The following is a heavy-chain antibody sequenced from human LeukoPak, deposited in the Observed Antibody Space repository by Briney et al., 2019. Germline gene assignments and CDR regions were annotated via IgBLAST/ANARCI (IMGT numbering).Heavy chain of an antibody. D-gene: IGHD3-22*01. CDR2: ISSSSSYI. CDR3: ARDSSGYYRPFDY. CDR1: GFTFSSYS. Sequence: GGSLRLSCAASGFTFSSYSMNWVRQAPGKGLEWVSSISSSSSYIYYADSVKGRFTISRDNAKNSLYLQMNSLRAEDTAVYYCARDSSGYYRPFDYWGPGTLVTVSS. J-gene: IGHJ4*02. V-gene: IGHV3-21*01.